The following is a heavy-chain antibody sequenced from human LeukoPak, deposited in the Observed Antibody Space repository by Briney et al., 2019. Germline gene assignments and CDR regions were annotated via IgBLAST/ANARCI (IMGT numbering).Heavy chain of an antibody. V-gene: IGHV6-1*01. D-gene: IGHD6-13*01. CDR3: ARGDAAGIRIGNYFDY. CDR2: TYYRSKWYN. CDR1: GDSVSSNSAA. J-gene: IGHJ4*02. Sequence: SQTLSLTCAISGDSVSSNSAAWNWIRQSPSRGLEWLGRTYYRSKWYNDYAVSVKSRITINPDTSKNQFSLQLNSVTPEDTAVYYCARGDAAGIRIGNYFDYWGQGTLVTVSS.